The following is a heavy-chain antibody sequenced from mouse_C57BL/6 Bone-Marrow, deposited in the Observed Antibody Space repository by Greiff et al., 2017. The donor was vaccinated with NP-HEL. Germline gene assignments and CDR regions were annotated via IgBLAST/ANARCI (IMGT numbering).Heavy chain of an antibody. V-gene: IGHV5-6*02. CDR1: GFTFSSYG. CDR3: ARPVYYDYEAWFAY. J-gene: IGHJ3*01. CDR2: ISSGGSYT. Sequence: EVKLVESGGDLVKPGGSLKLSCAASGFTFSSYGLSWVRQTPDKRLEWVATISSGGSYTYYPDSVKGRFTISRDNDKNTLYLQMSSLKSEDTAMYYCARPVYYDYEAWFAYWGQGTLVTVSA. D-gene: IGHD2-4*01.